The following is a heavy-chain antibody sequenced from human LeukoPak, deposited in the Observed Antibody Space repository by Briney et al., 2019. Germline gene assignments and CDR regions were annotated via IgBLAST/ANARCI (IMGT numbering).Heavy chain of an antibody. V-gene: IGHV1-18*01. J-gene: IGHJ4*02. CDR3: ARSETYRSSTSCYTGRYYFDY. Sequence: ASVKVFCKASGYTFTSYGISWVRQAPGQGLEWMGWISSYNGNTNYAQKLQGRVTMTTDTSTSTAYMELRSLRSDDTAVYYCARSETYRSSTSCYTGRYYFDYWGQGTLVTVSS. D-gene: IGHD2-2*02. CDR2: ISSYNGNT. CDR1: GYTFTSYG.